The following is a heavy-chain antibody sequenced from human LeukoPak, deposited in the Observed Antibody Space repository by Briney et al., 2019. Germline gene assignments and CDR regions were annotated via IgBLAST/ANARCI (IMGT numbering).Heavy chain of an antibody. Sequence: GGSLRLSCTTSGFPFSSYWMSWVRQAPGKGLEWVANIKLDGSEKNYVDSVKGRFTISRDNSKNTLYLQMNSLRAEDTAVYYCARDTDYYDSSGYPTDYWGQGTLVTVSS. CDR2: IKLDGSEK. J-gene: IGHJ4*02. CDR1: GFPFSSYW. V-gene: IGHV3-7*01. CDR3: ARDTDYYDSSGYPTDY. D-gene: IGHD3-22*01.